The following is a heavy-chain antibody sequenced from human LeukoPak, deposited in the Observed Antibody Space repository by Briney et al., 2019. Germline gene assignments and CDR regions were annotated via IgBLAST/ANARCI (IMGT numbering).Heavy chain of an antibody. CDR1: GGSFSSYY. V-gene: IGHV4-59*08. CDR2: IYYSGST. D-gene: IGHD2-15*01. J-gene: IGHJ5*02. Sequence: SETLSLTCTVSGGSFSSYYWSWIRQPPGKGLEWIGYIYYSGSTYYNPSLKSRVTISIDTSKNQFSLKLSSVTAADTAVYYCTSVCSGGSCHSGHRWFDPWGQGTLVTVSS. CDR3: TSVCSGGSCHSGHRWFDP.